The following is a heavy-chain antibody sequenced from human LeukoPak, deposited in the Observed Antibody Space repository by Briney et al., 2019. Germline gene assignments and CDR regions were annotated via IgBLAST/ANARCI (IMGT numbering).Heavy chain of an antibody. CDR3: ARQQWLRRNAFDI. Sequence: PSETLSLTCAVYGGSFSGYYWSWIRQPPGKGLEWIGEINHSGSSNYNPSLKSLVTISVDTSKNRFSLKLSSVTAADTAVYYCARQQWLRRNAFDIWGQGTMVTVSS. D-gene: IGHD6-19*01. V-gene: IGHV4-34*01. CDR2: INHSGSS. CDR1: GGSFSGYY. J-gene: IGHJ3*02.